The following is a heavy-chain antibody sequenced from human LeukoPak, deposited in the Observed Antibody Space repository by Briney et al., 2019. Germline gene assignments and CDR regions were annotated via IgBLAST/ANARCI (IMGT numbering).Heavy chain of an antibody. CDR3: ARAVFGAYFDY. J-gene: IGHJ4*02. Sequence: GGSLRLSCAASGFTFSSYSMNWVRQAPGKGLEWVSSISSSSSYIYYADSVKGRFTISRDNAKNSLYLQMNSLRAEDTAVYYCARAVFGAYFDYWGQGTLVTVSS. V-gene: IGHV3-21*01. D-gene: IGHD3-10*01. CDR1: GFTFSSYS. CDR2: ISSSSSYI.